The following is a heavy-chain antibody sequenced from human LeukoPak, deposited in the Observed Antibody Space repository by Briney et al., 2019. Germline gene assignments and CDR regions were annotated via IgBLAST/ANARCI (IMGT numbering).Heavy chain of an antibody. CDR2: IIPIFGTA. V-gene: IGHV1-69*05. D-gene: IGHD6-19*01. CDR3: ARDRIAVAVVYYFDY. CDR1: GGTFSSYA. Sequence: SVKISCKASGGTFSSYAISWVRQAPGQGLEWMGRIIPIFGTANYAQKFQGRVPITTDESTSTAYMELSSLRSEDTAVYYCARDRIAVAVVYYFDYWGQGTLVTVSS. J-gene: IGHJ4*02.